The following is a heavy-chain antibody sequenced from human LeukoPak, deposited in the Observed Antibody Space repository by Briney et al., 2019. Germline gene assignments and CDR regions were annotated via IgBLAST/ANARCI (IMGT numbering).Heavy chain of an antibody. D-gene: IGHD3-22*01. Sequence: PSETLSLTCTVSGVSISSYYWSWIRQPPGKGLEWIGYIYYSGSTNYNPSLKSRVTISVDTSRNQFSLKLSSVTAADTAVYYCATIYDSSGYEAFDIWGQGTMVTVSS. V-gene: IGHV4-59*01. J-gene: IGHJ3*02. CDR1: GVSISSYY. CDR3: ATIYDSSGYEAFDI. CDR2: IYYSGST.